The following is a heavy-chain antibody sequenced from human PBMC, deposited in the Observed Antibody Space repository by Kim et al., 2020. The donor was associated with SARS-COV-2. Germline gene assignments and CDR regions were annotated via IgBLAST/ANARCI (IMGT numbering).Heavy chain of an antibody. Sequence: NSSPSFQGHVTISADKSISTAYLQWSSLKASDTAMYYCAQMYSSSIGMDVWGQGTTVTVSS. V-gene: IGHV5-10-1*01. D-gene: IGHD6-6*01. J-gene: IGHJ6*02. CDR3: AQMYSSSIGMDV.